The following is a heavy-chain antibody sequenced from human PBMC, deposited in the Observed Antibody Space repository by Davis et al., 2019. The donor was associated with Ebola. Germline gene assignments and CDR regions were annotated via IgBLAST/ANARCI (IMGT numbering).Heavy chain of an antibody. J-gene: IGHJ6*02. CDR2: IYYRGST. Sequence: MPSETLSLTCTVSGGSISSSYWSWIRQPPGKGLEWIGYIYYRGSTNYNPSLKSRVTMSLATSKNQFSLKLSSVTAADTAIYYCAGISEGRFLEWPNRNYYYGMDIWGQGTTVTVSS. CDR1: GGSISSSY. D-gene: IGHD3-3*01. V-gene: IGHV4-59*08. CDR3: AGISEGRFLEWPNRNYYYGMDI.